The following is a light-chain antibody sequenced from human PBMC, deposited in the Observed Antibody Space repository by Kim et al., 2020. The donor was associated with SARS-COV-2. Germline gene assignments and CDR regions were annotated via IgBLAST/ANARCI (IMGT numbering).Light chain of an antibody. CDR3: NSRDSSGNHWV. J-gene: IGLJ3*02. CDR2: GKN. CDR1: SLRSYY. V-gene: IGLV3-19*01. Sequence: ALGQTGRITCKGDSLRSYYASCYQQKPGQAPVLVIYGKNNRPSGIPDRFSGSSSGNTASLTITGAQAEDEADYDCNSRDSSGNHWVFGGGTQLTVL.